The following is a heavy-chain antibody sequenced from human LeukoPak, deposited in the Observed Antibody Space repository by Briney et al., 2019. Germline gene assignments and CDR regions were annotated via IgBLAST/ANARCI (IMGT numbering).Heavy chain of an antibody. CDR3: ARGDPIYDFWGGGDY. CDR1: GFTFRTYA. V-gene: IGHV3-48*01. Sequence: PGGSLRLSCVASGFTFRTYAMSWVRQAPGKGLEWVSYISSSSNVIYYTDSVKGRFTISRDNARNLLSLQMNSLRAEDTAVYYCARGDPIYDFWGGGDYWGQGSLVTVSS. CDR2: ISSSSNVI. J-gene: IGHJ4*02. D-gene: IGHD3-3*01.